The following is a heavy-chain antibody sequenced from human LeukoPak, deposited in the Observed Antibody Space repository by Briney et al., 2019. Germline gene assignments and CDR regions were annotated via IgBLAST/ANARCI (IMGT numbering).Heavy chain of an antibody. J-gene: IGHJ4*02. CDR1: GGSISSGGYY. Sequence: SETLSLTCTVSGGSISSGGYYWSWIRQHPGKGLEWIGYIYYSGSTYYNPSLKSRVTISVDTSKSQFSLKLSSVTAADTAVYYCARASVVVVPAAIAPFDYWGQGTLVTVSS. D-gene: IGHD2-2*02. V-gene: IGHV4-31*03. CDR3: ARASVVVVPAAIAPFDY. CDR2: IYYSGST.